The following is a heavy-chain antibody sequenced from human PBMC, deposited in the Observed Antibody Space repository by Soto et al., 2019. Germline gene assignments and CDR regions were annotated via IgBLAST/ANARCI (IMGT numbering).Heavy chain of an antibody. V-gene: IGHV1-69*13. D-gene: IGHD2-15*01. Sequence: EASVKVSCKASGGTFSSYAISWVRQAPGQGLEWMGGIIPIFGTANYARKFQGRVTITADESTSTAYMELSSLRSEDTAVYYCAREGYCSGGSCRDRRLYYYGMDVWGQGTTVTVSS. CDR3: AREGYCSGGSCRDRRLYYYGMDV. CDR1: GGTFSSYA. J-gene: IGHJ6*02. CDR2: IIPIFGTA.